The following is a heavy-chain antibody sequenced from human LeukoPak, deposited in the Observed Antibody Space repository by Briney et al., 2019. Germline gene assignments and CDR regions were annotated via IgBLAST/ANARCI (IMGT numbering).Heavy chain of an antibody. CDR3: AREPRIAARRVGWFDP. J-gene: IGHJ5*02. D-gene: IGHD6-6*01. Sequence: ASVKVSCKASGYTLTSYYMHWVRQAPGQGLEWMGWINPNSGGTNYAQKFQGRVTMTRDTSISTAYMELSRLRSDDTAVYYCAREPRIAARRVGWFDPWGQGTLVTVSS. CDR1: GYTLTSYY. CDR2: INPNSGGT. V-gene: IGHV1-2*02.